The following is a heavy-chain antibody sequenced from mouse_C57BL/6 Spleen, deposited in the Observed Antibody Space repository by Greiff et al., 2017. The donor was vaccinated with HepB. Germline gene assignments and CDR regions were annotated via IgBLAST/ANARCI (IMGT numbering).Heavy chain of an antibody. D-gene: IGHD5-5*01. CDR3: ARTTSYYAMDY. V-gene: IGHV1-55*01. J-gene: IGHJ4*01. CDR1: GYTFTSYW. Sequence: QVQLKQPGAELVKPGASVKMSCKASGYTFTSYWITWVKQRPGQGLEWIGDIYPGSGSTNYNEKFKSKATLTVDTSSSTAYMQLSSLTSEDSAVYYCARTTSYYAMDYWGQGTSVTVSS. CDR2: IYPGSGST.